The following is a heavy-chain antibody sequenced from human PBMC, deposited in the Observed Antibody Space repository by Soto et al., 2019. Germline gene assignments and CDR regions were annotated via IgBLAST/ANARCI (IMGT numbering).Heavy chain of an antibody. CDR1: GFTVSVNY. Sequence: GGSLRLCCAASGFTVSVNYMSWVRQAPGKGLEWVSVIYSGGSGGSTYYADSVKGRFTISRDNSKNTLYLQMNSLRAEDTAVYYCARDRAAAAFDYWGQGTLVTVSS. V-gene: IGHV3-66*01. J-gene: IGHJ4*02. CDR2: IYSGGSGGST. CDR3: ARDRAAAAFDY. D-gene: IGHD6-13*01.